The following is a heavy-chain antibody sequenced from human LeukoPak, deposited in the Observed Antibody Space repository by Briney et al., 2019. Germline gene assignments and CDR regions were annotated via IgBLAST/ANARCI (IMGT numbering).Heavy chain of an antibody. Sequence: GGSLRLSYAPSGFTFSSYAMSWVRQAPGKGLEWVAVISGGGSGTYYADSVKGRFTISRDNAKTSLYLQMNSLRDEDTAVYYCARMTHSGSYYFDYWGQGTLVTVSS. D-gene: IGHD1-26*01. CDR1: GFTFSSYA. CDR2: ISGGGSGT. J-gene: IGHJ4*02. V-gene: IGHV3-23*01. CDR3: ARMTHSGSYYFDY.